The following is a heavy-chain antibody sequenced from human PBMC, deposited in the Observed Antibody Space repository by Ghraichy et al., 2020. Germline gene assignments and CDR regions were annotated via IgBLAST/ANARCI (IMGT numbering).Heavy chain of an antibody. V-gene: IGHV3-53*01. CDR1: GFTVSRNY. D-gene: IGHD1-26*01. J-gene: IGHJ5*02. CDR3: ARSDPAEPLRWFDP. Sequence: GGSLRLSCAASGFTVSRNYMSWVRQSPGKAMEWVSVVYSGGSTYYADSMKGRFTISRENSKNTLYLQMNSLRAEDTAVYYCARSDPAEPLRWFDPWGQGTLVTVSS. CDR2: VYSGGST.